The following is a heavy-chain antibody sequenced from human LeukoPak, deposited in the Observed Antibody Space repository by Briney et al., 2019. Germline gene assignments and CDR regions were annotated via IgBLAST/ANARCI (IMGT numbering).Heavy chain of an antibody. CDR2: ISGSGDST. CDR3: AKDLDGVRGIIPHSLGAFNI. D-gene: IGHD3-10*01. CDR1: GFPFSSYA. V-gene: IGHV3-23*01. J-gene: IGHJ3*02. Sequence: GGSLRLSCAASGFPFSSYAMSWVRQAPGKGLEWVSAISGSGDSTYYADSVNGRFTISRDNSKNTLYLQMNSLRAEDTALYYCAKDLDGVRGIIPHSLGAFNIWGQGTMVTVSS.